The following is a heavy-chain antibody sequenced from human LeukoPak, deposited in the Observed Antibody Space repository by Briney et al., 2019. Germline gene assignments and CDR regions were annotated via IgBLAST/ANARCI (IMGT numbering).Heavy chain of an antibody. CDR3: ARGREVLRYFDWLLNNWFGP. CDR1: GGTFSSYA. Sequence: VASVKVSCKASGGTFSSYAISWVRQAPRQGLEWMGGIIPIFGTANYAQKFQGRVTITADESTSTAYMELSSLRSEDTAVYYCARGREVLRYFDWLLNNWFGPWGQGTLVTVSS. J-gene: IGHJ5*02. D-gene: IGHD3-9*01. CDR2: IIPIFGTA. V-gene: IGHV1-69*01.